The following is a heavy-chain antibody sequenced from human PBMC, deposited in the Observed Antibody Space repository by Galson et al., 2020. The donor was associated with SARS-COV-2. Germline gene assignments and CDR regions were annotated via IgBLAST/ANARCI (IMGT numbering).Heavy chain of an antibody. CDR2: ISYDGSNK. CDR1: GFTFSSYG. CDR3: AKDWGTAANYYYGMDV. V-gene: IGHV3-30*18. Sequence: TGGSLRLSCAASGFTFSSYGMYWVRQAPGKGLEWVAVISYDGSNKYYADSVKGRFTISRDNSKNTLYLQMNSLRAEDTAVYYCAKDWGTAANYYYGMDVWGQGTTVTVSS. J-gene: IGHJ6*02. D-gene: IGHD3-16*01.